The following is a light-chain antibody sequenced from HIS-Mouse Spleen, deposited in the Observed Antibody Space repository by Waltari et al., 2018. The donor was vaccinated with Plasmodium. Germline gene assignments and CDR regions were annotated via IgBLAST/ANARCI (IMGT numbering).Light chain of an antibody. CDR2: KVS. V-gene: IGKV2-30*02. Sequence: DVVMTQSPLSLPVTLGPPASISCRSSQSLVHSDGNTYLNWFQQRPGQSPRRLIYKVSNRDSGVPDRFSGSGSGTDFTLKISRVEAEDVGVYYCMQGTHWPSYTFGQGTKLEIK. CDR3: MQGTHWPSYT. CDR1: QSLVHSDGNTY. J-gene: IGKJ2*01.